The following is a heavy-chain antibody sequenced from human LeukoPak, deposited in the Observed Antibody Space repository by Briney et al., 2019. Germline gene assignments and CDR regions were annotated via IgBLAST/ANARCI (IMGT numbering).Heavy chain of an antibody. V-gene: IGHV3-7*01. J-gene: IGHJ4*02. CDR3: ARDPQLFGVVPFDY. Sequence: GGSLRLSRAASGFTVSSNYMSWVRQAPGKGLEWVASVKQDVGEKYYVDSVKGRFTISRDNAKNSLYLQMNSLRAEDTAVYYCARDPQLFGVVPFDYWGQGTLVTVSS. D-gene: IGHD3-3*01. CDR1: GFTVSSNY. CDR2: VKQDVGEK.